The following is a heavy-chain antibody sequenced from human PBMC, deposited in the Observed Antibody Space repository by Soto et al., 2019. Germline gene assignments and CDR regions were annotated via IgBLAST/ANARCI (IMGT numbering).Heavy chain of an antibody. CDR3: ARLEGYYYDSSGYYPPNNWFDP. Sequence: PSETLSLTCTVSGGSIISDSYCWGWIRQSPEKGLEWIASISYSGSTYYNPTLKSRLIISVDTSKNQFSLKLSSVTAADTAVYYCARLEGYYYDSSGYYPPNNWFDPWGQGTLVTVSS. V-gene: IGHV4-39*07. CDR1: GGSIISDSYC. CDR2: ISYSGST. J-gene: IGHJ5*02. D-gene: IGHD3-22*01.